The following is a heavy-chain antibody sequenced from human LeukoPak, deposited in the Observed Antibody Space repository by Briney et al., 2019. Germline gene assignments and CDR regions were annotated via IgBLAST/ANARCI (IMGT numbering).Heavy chain of an antibody. CDR3: VRDQPLSGGQGFFDY. CDR2: ISTSSSSV. CDR1: GFTFSTFS. V-gene: IGHV3-48*01. Sequence: GGSLRLSCAASGFTFSTFSMNWVRQAPGKGPEWVSYISTSSSSVYYADSVKGRFTISRDNAKHSLYLQMNSLRAEDTAVYYCVRDQPLSGGQGFFDYWGQGALVTVSS. J-gene: IGHJ4*02. D-gene: IGHD7-27*01.